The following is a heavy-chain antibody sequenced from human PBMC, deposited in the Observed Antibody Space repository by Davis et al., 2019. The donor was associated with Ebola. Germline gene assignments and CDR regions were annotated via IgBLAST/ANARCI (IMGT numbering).Heavy chain of an antibody. Sequence: MPSETLSLTCSVSGGSVSSGGYYWSWIRQPPGRGLEWIGNIYYSGSTNYNPSLKSRVTISVDTSKNQFSLKLSSVTAADTAVYYCASYYDFWSGYSLVPLYGMDVWGKGTTVAVSS. V-gene: IGHV4-61*08. J-gene: IGHJ6*04. CDR3: ASYYDFWSGYSLVPLYGMDV. D-gene: IGHD3-3*01. CDR2: IYYSGST. CDR1: GGSVSSGGYY.